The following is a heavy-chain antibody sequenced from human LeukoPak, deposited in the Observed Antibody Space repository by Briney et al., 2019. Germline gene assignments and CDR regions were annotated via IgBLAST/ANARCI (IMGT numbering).Heavy chain of an antibody. J-gene: IGHJ4*02. D-gene: IGHD6-13*01. CDR2: ISAYNGNT. V-gene: IGHV1-18*01. CDR3: ARSTGIAAAGPKGLFDY. Sequence: GASVKVSCKASGYTFTSYGISWVRQAPGQGLEWMGWISAYNGNTNYAQKLQGRVTMTTDTSTSTAYMELRSLRSDDTAVYYCARSTGIAAAGPKGLFDYWGQGTLVTVSS. CDR1: GYTFTSYG.